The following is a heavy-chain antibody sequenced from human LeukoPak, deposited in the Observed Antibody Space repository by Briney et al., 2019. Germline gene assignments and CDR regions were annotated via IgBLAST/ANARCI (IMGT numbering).Heavy chain of an antibody. Sequence: PGGSLRLSCAASGFTFSSYSMNWVHQAPGKGLEWVSYISSSSSTIYYADSVKGRFTISRDNAKNSLYLQMNSLRAEDTAVYYCARDPVPYDSSGYPPHDAFDIWGQGTMVTVSS. CDR3: ARDPVPYDSSGYPPHDAFDI. J-gene: IGHJ3*02. D-gene: IGHD3-22*01. CDR2: ISSSSSTI. CDR1: GFTFSSYS. V-gene: IGHV3-48*01.